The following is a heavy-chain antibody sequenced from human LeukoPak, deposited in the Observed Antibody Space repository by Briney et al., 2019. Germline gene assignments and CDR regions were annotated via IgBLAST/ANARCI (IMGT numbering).Heavy chain of an antibody. CDR3: AKRAFPGIGVAGASGY. CDR2: ISGSDGST. J-gene: IGHJ4*02. D-gene: IGHD6-19*01. V-gene: IGHV3-23*01. CDR1: GFTFSSYA. Sequence: GGSLRLSCAASGFTFSSYAMSWVRQAPGKGLEWVSVISGSDGSTYYADSVKGRFTISRDNSKNTLYLQMNSLRAEGTAVYYCAKRAFPGIGVAGASGYWGQGTLVTVSS.